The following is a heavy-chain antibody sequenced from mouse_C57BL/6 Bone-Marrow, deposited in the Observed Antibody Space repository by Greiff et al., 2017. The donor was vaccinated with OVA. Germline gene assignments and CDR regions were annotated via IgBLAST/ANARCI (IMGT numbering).Heavy chain of an antibody. V-gene: IGHV7-1*01. CDR3: ARDNWAMDY. Sequence: EVMLVESGGGLVQSGRSLRLSCATSGFTFSDFYMEWVRQAPGKGLEWIAASRNKANDYTTEYSASVKGRFIVSRDTSQSILYLQMNALRAEDTAIYYCARDNWAMDYWGQGTSVTVSS. CDR2: SRNKANDYTT. CDR1: GFTFSDFY. D-gene: IGHD4-1*01. J-gene: IGHJ4*01.